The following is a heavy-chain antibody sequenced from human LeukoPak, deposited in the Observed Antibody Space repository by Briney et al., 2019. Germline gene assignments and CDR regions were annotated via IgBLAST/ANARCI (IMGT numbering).Heavy chain of an antibody. V-gene: IGHV3-21*01. CDR1: GFTFSSYS. D-gene: IGHD3-16*01. CDR3: AREFYDWGSFDY. CDR2: ISSSSSYI. Sequence: GGSLRLSCAASGFTFSSYSMNWVRQAPGKGLEWVSSISSSSSYIYYADSVKGRFTISRDNAKNSLYLQMNSLRAEDTAVYYCAREFYDWGSFDYWGQGTLVTVSS. J-gene: IGHJ4*02.